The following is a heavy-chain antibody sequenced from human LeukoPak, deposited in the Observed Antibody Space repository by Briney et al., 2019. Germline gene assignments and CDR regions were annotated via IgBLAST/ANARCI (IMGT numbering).Heavy chain of an antibody. Sequence: GGSLRLSCAASGFTFSSYWMSWVRQAPGKGLEWVTNTKQDGSEKYYVDSVKGRFTISRDNAKNSLYLQMNSLRAEDTAVYYCAREEGYSYGQTGYFDYWGQGTLVTVSS. CDR1: GFTFSSYW. CDR3: AREEGYSYGQTGYFDY. V-gene: IGHV3-7*03. J-gene: IGHJ4*02. CDR2: TKQDGSEK. D-gene: IGHD5-18*01.